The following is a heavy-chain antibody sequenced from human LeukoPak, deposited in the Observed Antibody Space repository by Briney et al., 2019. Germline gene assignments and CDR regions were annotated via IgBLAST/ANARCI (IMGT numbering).Heavy chain of an antibody. D-gene: IGHD2-2*01. CDR1: GFTFSNYN. Sequence: GGSLRLSCAASGFTFSNYNMNWVRQAPGKSLEWVSSITSDGRYKYYVDSVRGRFTISRDNDKNSLFLQVDSLRAEDTAVYYCARGPIIDIAIVPAADEYYYMDVWGKGTTVTVSS. V-gene: IGHV3-21*04. CDR2: ITSDGRYK. CDR3: ARGPIIDIAIVPAADEYYYMDV. J-gene: IGHJ6*03.